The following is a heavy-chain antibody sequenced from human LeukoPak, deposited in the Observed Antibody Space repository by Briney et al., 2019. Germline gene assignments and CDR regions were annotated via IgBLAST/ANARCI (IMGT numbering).Heavy chain of an antibody. J-gene: IGHJ4*02. Sequence: ASVKISCKASGYTFTSYDINWVRHTPGQGLERRGWMNTNSGNTGYAQKFQGRVTMTRNTSISTAYMKLSSLRSEDTAVYYCARGYSKELVRSDYWCQGTLVTVSS. CDR3: ARGYSKELVRSDY. V-gene: IGHV1-8*01. CDR2: MNTNSGNT. CDR1: GYTFTSYD. D-gene: IGHD6-13*01.